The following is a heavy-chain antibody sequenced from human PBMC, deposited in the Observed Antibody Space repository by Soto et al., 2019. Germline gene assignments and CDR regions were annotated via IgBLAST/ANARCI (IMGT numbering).Heavy chain of an antibody. V-gene: IGHV3-9*01. CDR2: ITWNSDTI. J-gene: IGHJ6*03. D-gene: IGHD3-10*01. Sequence: GGSLRLSCAASGFTFDDYAMHWVRQAPGKGLEWVSGITWNSDTIAYADSVKGRFTISRDNAKNSLFLQMNSLRAEDTAFYYCAKYGRLYYGSGPPPENYFYYMDVWGKGTTVTVSS. CDR1: GFTFDDYA. CDR3: AKYGRLYYGSGPPPENYFYYMDV.